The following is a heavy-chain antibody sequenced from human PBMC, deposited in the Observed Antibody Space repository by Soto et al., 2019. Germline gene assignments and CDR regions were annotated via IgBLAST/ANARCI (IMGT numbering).Heavy chain of an antibody. CDR3: ARDLRMVYAIDFDY. CDR2: ISSSGSTI. J-gene: IGHJ4*02. Sequence: EVQLVESGGGLVQPGGSLRLSCAASGFTFSSYSMNWVRQAPGKGREWVSYISSSGSTIYYADSVKGRFTISRDNAKNSLYLQMNSLRDEDTAVYYCARDLRMVYAIDFDYWGQGTLVTVSS. V-gene: IGHV3-48*02. CDR1: GFTFSSYS. D-gene: IGHD2-8*01.